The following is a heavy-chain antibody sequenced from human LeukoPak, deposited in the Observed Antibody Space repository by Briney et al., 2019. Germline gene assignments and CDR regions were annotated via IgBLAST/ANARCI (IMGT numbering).Heavy chain of an antibody. CDR2: ISWDGGST. Sequence: PGGSLRLSCAASGFTFSSYWMNWVRQAPGKGLEWVSLISWDGGSTYYADSVKGRFTISRDNSKNSLYLQMNSLRTEDTALYYCAKDFSGGFDYWGQGTLVTVSS. CDR1: GFTFSSYW. CDR3: AKDFSGGFDY. V-gene: IGHV3-43*01. J-gene: IGHJ4*02. D-gene: IGHD1-14*01.